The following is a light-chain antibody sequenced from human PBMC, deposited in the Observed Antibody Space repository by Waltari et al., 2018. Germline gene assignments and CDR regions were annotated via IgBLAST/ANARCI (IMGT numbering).Light chain of an antibody. V-gene: IGLV2-14*01. CDR1: SSDVGGYNF. CDR2: GVS. CDR3: SSYTSSRTYV. Sequence: QSALTQPASVSGSPGQSLTVSCTGTSSDVGGYNFVSWYHQHPGKAPKLVIYGVSNRPSGVSSRFSGSKSGNTASLTISGLQAEDEADYYCSSYTSSRTYVFGTGTAVTVL. J-gene: IGLJ1*01.